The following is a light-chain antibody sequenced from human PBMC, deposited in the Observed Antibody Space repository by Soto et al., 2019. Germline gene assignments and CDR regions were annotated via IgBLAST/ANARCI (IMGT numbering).Light chain of an antibody. CDR2: DAS. Sequence: EIVLTQSRATLSLSPGERATLSCRASQSVSSYLAWYQQKPGQAPRLLIYDASNRATGIPARFSGSGSGTDVTLTISSLEPEDFAFYYCQQRSNWPGTFGQGTKLEIK. V-gene: IGKV3-11*01. J-gene: IGKJ2*01. CDR1: QSVSSY. CDR3: QQRSNWPGT.